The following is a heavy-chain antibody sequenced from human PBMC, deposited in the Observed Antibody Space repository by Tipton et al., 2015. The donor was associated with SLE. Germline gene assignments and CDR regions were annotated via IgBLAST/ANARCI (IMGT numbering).Heavy chain of an antibody. V-gene: IGHV4-39*01. CDR1: GDYISNNRYY. Sequence: TLSLTCTVSGDYISNNRYYWGWVRHPPGKGLEWIGVIYNSGGTFYNPSLRSRVTMSVDMSRGQFSMNLNSVTAPDTAVYYCVRRGGDYGDRGYYYYMDVWSKGTTVTVSS. J-gene: IGHJ6*03. CDR3: VRRGGDYGDRGYYYYMDV. D-gene: IGHD4-17*01. CDR2: IYNSGGT.